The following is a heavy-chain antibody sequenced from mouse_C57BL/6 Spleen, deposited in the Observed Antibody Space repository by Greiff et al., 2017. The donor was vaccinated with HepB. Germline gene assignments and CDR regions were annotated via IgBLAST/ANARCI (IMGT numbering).Heavy chain of an antibody. V-gene: IGHV1-59*01. CDR2: IDPSDSYT. CDR1: GYTFTSYW. CDR3: AKGYDYDAFDY. J-gene: IGHJ2*01. D-gene: IGHD2-4*01. Sequence: QVQLQQPGAELVRPGTSVKLSCKASGYTFTSYWMHWVKQRPGQGLEWIGVIDPSDSYTNYNQKFKGKATLTVHTSSSTAYMQLSSLTPEDSAVYYCAKGYDYDAFDYWGQGTTLTVSS.